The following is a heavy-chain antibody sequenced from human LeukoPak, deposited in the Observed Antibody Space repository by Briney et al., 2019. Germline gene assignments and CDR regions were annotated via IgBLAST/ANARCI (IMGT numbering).Heavy chain of an antibody. Sequence: GGSLRLSCAASGFTFSDHYMDWVRQAPGKGLEWVGRTRNKANGYTTEYVASVEGRFTISRDDSKNSLYLQMNSLKTEDTAVYYCARSSGGSSRKIDYWGQGTLVTVSS. CDR2: TRNKANGYTT. CDR1: GFTFSDHY. CDR3: ARSSGGSSRKIDY. V-gene: IGHV3-72*01. J-gene: IGHJ4*02. D-gene: IGHD1-26*01.